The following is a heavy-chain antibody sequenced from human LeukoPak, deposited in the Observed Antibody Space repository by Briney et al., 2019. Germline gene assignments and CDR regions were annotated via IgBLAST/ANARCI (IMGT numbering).Heavy chain of an antibody. CDR2: INPNSGGT. V-gene: IGHV1-2*02. CDR1: GYTFTGYY. J-gene: IGHJ4*02. CDR3: ATGPNCGGDCYTY. Sequence: ASVKVSCKASGYTFTGYYMHWVRQAPGQGLEWMGWINPNSGGTNYAQKFQGRVTMTEDTSTDTAYMGLSSLRSEDTAVYYCATGPNCGGDCYTYWGQGTLVTVSS. D-gene: IGHD2-21*02.